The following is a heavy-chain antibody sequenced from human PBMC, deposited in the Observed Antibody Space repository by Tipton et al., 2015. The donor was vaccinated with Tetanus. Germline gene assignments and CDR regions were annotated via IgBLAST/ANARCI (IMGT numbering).Heavy chain of an antibody. CDR1: GFNSRSYW. V-gene: IGHV3-74*01. Sequence: SLRLSCEVSGFNSRSYWMHWVRQAPGKGLVWVSRINSDGSARSYADSVKGRFTISRDNAKDTLHLQMNSLRVEDTAVYYCVREDIVSRLYAVFDLWGQGALVTVSS. J-gene: IGHJ4*02. D-gene: IGHD2-15*01. CDR3: VREDIVSRLYAVFDL. CDR2: INSDGSAR.